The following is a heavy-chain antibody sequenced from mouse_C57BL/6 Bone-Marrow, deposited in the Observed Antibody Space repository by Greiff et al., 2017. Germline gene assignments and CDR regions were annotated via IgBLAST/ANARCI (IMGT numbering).Heavy chain of an antibody. CDR2: IYPRSGNT. CDR3: ARYYGSSCYWYFDV. Sequence: QVQLKESGAELARPGASVKLSCTASGYTFTSYGISWVKQRTGQGLEWIGEIYPRSGNTYYNEKFKGKATLTADKSSSTAYMELRSLTSEDSAVYFCARYYGSSCYWYFDVWGTGTTVTVSS. CDR1: GYTFTSYG. V-gene: IGHV1-81*01. J-gene: IGHJ1*03. D-gene: IGHD1-1*01.